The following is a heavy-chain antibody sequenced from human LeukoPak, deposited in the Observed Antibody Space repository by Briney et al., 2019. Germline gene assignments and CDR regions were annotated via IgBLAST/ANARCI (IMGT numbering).Heavy chain of an antibody. CDR1: GFSISNDW. CDR3: TLIQGWGSGSYYRDF. Sequence: PGGSLRLSCAASGFSISNDWMSWVRQAPGKGLEWVARVKSRSAGETTDYAAPVKGRFTISRDDSKHTLYLQMNSLKTEDTAVYYCTLIQGWGSGSYYRDFWGQGTLVTVSS. D-gene: IGHD3-10*01. J-gene: IGHJ4*02. CDR2: VKSRSAGETT. V-gene: IGHV3-15*01.